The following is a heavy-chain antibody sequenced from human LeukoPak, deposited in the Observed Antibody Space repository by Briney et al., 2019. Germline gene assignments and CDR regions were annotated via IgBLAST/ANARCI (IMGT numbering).Heavy chain of an antibody. CDR3: ARGYYDSSGGLSFDI. D-gene: IGHD3-22*01. V-gene: IGHV4-59*01. CDR2: ISYSGST. CDR1: SGSISSYY. Sequence: SETLSLTCTVSSGSISSYYWGWLRQPPGKGLEWIGYISYSGSTIYKPSLKSRVTISLDTSKNQFSLKLTSVTAADTAVYYCARGYYDSSGGLSFDIWGQGTMVTVSS. J-gene: IGHJ3*02.